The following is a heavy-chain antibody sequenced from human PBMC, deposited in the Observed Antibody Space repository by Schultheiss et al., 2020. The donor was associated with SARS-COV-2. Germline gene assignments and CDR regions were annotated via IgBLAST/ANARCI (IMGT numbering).Heavy chain of an antibody. J-gene: IGHJ6*02. CDR1: GFTLSSSP. CDR2: IWYDGSNK. D-gene: IGHD1-26*01. Sequence: GGSLRLSCAASGFTLSSSPLHWVRQAPGKGLEWVAVIWYDGSNKYYADSVKGRFTISRDNSKNTLYLQMNSLRAEDTAVYYCARVRHPSRGARYYYGMDVWGQGTTVTVSS. V-gene: IGHV3-33*08. CDR3: ARVRHPSRGARYYYGMDV.